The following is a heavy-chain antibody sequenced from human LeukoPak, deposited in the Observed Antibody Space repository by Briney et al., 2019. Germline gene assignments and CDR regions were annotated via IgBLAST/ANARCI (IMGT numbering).Heavy chain of an antibody. J-gene: IGHJ4*02. CDR2: IYPRDGST. V-gene: IGHV1-46*01. CDR1: GYSFTSDY. Sequence: ASVKVSCKASGYSFTSDYIHWVRQAPGQGLEWMGMIYPRDGSTSYAQRFQDRVTVTRDTSTSTVHMELSGLRSEDTAVYYCARDQEGFDYWGQGTLVTVSS. CDR3: ARDQEGFDY.